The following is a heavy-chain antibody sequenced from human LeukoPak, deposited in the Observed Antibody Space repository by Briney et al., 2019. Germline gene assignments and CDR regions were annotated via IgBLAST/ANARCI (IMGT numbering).Heavy chain of an antibody. CDR3: ARERGALSTYYYDSSGPRYFDY. V-gene: IGHV3-21*01. CDR1: GFTFSSYS. CDR2: ISSSSSYI. J-gene: IGHJ4*02. D-gene: IGHD3-22*01. Sequence: GGSLRLSCAASGFTFSSYSMNWVRQAPGKGLGWVSSISSSSSYIYYADSVKGRFTISRDNAKNSLYLQMNSLRAEDTAVYYCARERGALSTYYYDSSGPRYFDYWGQGTLVTVSS.